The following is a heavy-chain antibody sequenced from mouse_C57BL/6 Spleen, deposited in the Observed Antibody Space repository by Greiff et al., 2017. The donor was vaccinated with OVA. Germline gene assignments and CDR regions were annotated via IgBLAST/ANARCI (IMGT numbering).Heavy chain of an antibody. CDR1: GYSFTGYF. J-gene: IGHJ1*03. CDR3: ARSFYYGSSYRYFDV. Sequence: DVQLQESGPELVKPGDSVKISCKASGYSFTGYFMNWVMQSHGKSLEWIGRINPYNGDTFYNQKFKGKATLTVDKSSSTAHMELRSLTSEDSAVYYCARSFYYGSSYRYFDVWGTGTTVTVSS. V-gene: IGHV1-20*01. CDR2: INPYNGDT. D-gene: IGHD1-1*01.